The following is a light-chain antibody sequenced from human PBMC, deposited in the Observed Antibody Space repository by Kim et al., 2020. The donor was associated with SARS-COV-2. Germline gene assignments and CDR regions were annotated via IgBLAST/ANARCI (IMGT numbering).Light chain of an antibody. V-gene: IGKV3-11*01. Sequence: LAPGERATLSCRASQNVNSYLAWYQQKPGQAPRLLIYEASNRATGIPATFSGSGYGTDFTLTISSLEPEDFAVYYCQQRKSWPITFGQGTRLEIK. CDR2: EAS. CDR3: QQRKSWPIT. J-gene: IGKJ5*01. CDR1: QNVNSY.